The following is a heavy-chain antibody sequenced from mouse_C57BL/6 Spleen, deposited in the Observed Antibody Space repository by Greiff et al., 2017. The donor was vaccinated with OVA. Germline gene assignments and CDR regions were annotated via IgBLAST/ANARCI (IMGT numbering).Heavy chain of an antibody. Sequence: VQRVESGAELVKPGASVKLSCKASGYTFTEYTIHWVKQRSGQGLEWIGWFYPGSGSIKYNEKFKDKATLTADKSSSTVYMELSRLTSEDSAVYFCARHEAGSSYDWYFDVWGTGTTVTVSS. J-gene: IGHJ1*03. CDR1: GYTFTEYT. CDR2: FYPGSGSI. CDR3: ARHEAGSSYDWYFDV. V-gene: IGHV1-62-2*01. D-gene: IGHD1-1*01.